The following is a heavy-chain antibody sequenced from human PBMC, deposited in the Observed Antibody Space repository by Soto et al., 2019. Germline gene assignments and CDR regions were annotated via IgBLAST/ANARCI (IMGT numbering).Heavy chain of an antibody. J-gene: IGHJ4*02. CDR2: ISAYNSNT. D-gene: IGHD3-3*01. V-gene: IGHV1-18*01. CDR1: GYTFTSYG. Sequence: ASVKVSCKASGYTFTSYGISWVRQAPGQGLEWMGWISAYNSNTNYAQKLQGRVTMTTDTSTSTAYMELRSLRSDDTAVYYCARDPDFWSGYYPFDYWGQGTLVTVSS. CDR3: ARDPDFWSGYYPFDY.